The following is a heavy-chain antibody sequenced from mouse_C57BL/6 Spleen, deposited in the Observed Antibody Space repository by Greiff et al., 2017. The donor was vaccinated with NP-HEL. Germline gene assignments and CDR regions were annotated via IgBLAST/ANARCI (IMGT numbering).Heavy chain of an antibody. D-gene: IGHD2-10*01. CDR2: IYPGDGDT. CDR1: GYAFSSSW. Sequence: VQLQQSGPELVKPGASVKISCKASGYAFSSSWMNWVKQRPGKGLEWIGRIYPGDGDTNYNGKFKGKATLTADKSSSTAYMQLSSLTSEDSAVYFCAREGSYPWFAYWGQGTLVTVSA. V-gene: IGHV1-82*01. CDR3: AREGSYPWFAY. J-gene: IGHJ3*01.